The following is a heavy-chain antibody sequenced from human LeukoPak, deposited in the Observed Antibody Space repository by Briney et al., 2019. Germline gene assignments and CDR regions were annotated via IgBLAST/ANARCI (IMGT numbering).Heavy chain of an antibody. V-gene: IGHV3-11*01. CDR1: GFIFSDYY. CDR2: ISSSGGIT. D-gene: IGHD3-10*01. CDR3: ARTGGAGSPSDT. J-gene: IGHJ5*02. Sequence: PRGSLRLSCAASGFIFSDYYMTWIRQAPGKGLEWVSYISSSGGITYYADSVKGRFTISRDNAKNSLYLEVNSLRDDDTAVYFCARTGGAGSPSDTWGQGTLVTVSS.